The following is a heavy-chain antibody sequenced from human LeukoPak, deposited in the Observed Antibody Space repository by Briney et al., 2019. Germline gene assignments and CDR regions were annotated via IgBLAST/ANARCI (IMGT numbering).Heavy chain of an antibody. CDR2: ITSSGSI. D-gene: IGHD3-3*01. Sequence: GGSLRFSCAASGFTFSPYSMTWVRQAPGKGLEWVSSITSSGSIYYADSVEGRFTISRDNAKNSLYLQMNSLRGEDAAVYYCARVSIFGYSFYYMDVWGTGTTVTVSS. CDR3: ARVSIFGYSFYYMDV. V-gene: IGHV3-21*01. J-gene: IGHJ6*03. CDR1: GFTFSPYS.